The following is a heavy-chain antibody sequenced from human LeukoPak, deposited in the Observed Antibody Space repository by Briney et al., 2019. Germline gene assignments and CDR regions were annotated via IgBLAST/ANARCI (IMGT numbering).Heavy chain of an antibody. CDR3: ARDYYYDSSGYNDAFDI. V-gene: IGHV1-3*01. CDR2: INAGNGNT. D-gene: IGHD3-22*01. CDR1: GYTFTSYA. J-gene: IGHJ3*02. Sequence: ASVKVSCKASGYTFTSYAMHWVRQAPGQRLEWMGWINAGNGNTKYSQKFQGRVTITRDTSASTTYMKLSSLRSEDTAVYYCARDYYYDSSGYNDAFDIWGQGTMVTVSS.